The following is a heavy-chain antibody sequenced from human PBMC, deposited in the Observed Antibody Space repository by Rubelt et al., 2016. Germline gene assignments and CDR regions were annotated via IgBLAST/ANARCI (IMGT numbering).Heavy chain of an antibody. D-gene: IGHD4-17*01. CDR2: IYYSGST. V-gene: IGHV4-38-2*02. J-gene: IGHJ4*02. CDR3: ARHPRSTTVTTNRGYFDY. CDR1: SYSISSGYY. Sequence: QVQLQESGPGLVKPSETLSLTCTVSSYSISSGYYWGWIRQPPGKGLEWIGYIYYSGSTYYNPSLKSRVTISVDTSKNQFSLKLNFVTAADTAVYYGARHPRSTTVTTNRGYFDYWGQGTLVTVSS.